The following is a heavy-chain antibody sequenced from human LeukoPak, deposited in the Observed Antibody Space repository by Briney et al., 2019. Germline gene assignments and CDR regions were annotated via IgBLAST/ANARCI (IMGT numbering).Heavy chain of an antibody. CDR3: ARRTGITIFGVVRNWFDP. CDR1: GGSISSSSYY. Sequence: SETLSLTRTVSGGSISSSSYYWGWIRQPPGKGLEWIGSIYYSGSTYYNPSLKSRVTISVDTSKNQFSLKLSSVTAADTAVYYCARRTGITIFGVVRNWFDPWGQGTLVTVSS. CDR2: IYYSGST. D-gene: IGHD3-3*01. J-gene: IGHJ5*02. V-gene: IGHV4-39*01.